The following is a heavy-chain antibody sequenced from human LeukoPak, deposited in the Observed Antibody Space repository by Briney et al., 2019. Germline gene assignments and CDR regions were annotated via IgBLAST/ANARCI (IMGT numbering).Heavy chain of an antibody. J-gene: IGHJ6*03. CDR2: IYHSGST. CDR3: ARVHLSSDVYYCYMDV. CDR1: GYSISSGYY. Sequence: SGTLSLTCAVSGYSISSGYYWGWIRQPPGKGLEWIGSIYHSGSTYYNPSLKSRVTISVDTSKNQFSLKLSSVTAPDTAVYFCARVHLSSDVYYCYMDVWGKGTTVTVSS. V-gene: IGHV4-38-2*01.